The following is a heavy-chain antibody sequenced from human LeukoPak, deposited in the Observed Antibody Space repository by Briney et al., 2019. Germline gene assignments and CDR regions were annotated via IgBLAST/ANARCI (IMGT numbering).Heavy chain of an antibody. Sequence: KPSETLSLTCTVSGVSISNHYSSWIRQPPGKGLEWIGYIYYTGNTNYNPSLKSRVTISEDTSKNQVSPELSSVTAADTAVYYCVRHSRVVAFDYWGQGNLVTVSS. CDR2: IYYTGNT. CDR1: GVSISNHY. J-gene: IGHJ4*02. D-gene: IGHD2-15*01. CDR3: VRHSRVVAFDY. V-gene: IGHV4-59*08.